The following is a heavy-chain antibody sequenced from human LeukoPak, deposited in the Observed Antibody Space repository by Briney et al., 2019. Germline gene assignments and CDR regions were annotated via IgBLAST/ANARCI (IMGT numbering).Heavy chain of an antibody. CDR3: ARDPFNPDCSSTSCPDAFDI. CDR1: GYTFTSHA. CDR2: INAGNGNT. V-gene: IGHV1-3*01. J-gene: IGHJ3*02. Sequence: GASVKVSCKASGYTFTSHAMHWVRQAPGQRLEWMGWINAGNGNTKYSQKFQGRVTITRDTSASTAYMELSSLRSEDTAVYYCARDPFNPDCSSTSCPDAFDIWGQGTMVTVSS. D-gene: IGHD2-2*01.